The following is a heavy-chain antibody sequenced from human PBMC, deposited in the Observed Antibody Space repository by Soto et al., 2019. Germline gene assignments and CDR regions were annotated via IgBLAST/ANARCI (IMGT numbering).Heavy chain of an antibody. CDR1: GFIFSGYA. CDR3: AKDDYGMDV. V-gene: IGHV3-30*18. Sequence: QAQLVESGGGGVQPGRSLGLSCAASGFIFSGYAMHWVRQAPGKGLEWVAVISHDGSNKDYADSVKGRFTLSRDNSKIKLYLQMNSLRVDDTAMYYCAKDDYGMDVWGQGTTVTVSS. CDR2: ISHDGSNK. J-gene: IGHJ6*02.